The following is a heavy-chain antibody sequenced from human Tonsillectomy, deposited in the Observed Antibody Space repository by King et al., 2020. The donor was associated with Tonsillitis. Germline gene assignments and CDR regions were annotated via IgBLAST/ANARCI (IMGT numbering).Heavy chain of an antibody. CDR1: GGSISSSSYY. D-gene: IGHD4-11*01. CDR2: IYYSGST. CDR3: ARDYSNYENYYYYGMDV. J-gene: IGHJ6*02. V-gene: IGHV4-39*02. Sequence: QLQESGPGLVKPSETLSLTCTVSGGSISSSSYYWGWIRQPPGKGLEWIGSIYYSGSTYSNPSLKSRVTISIDTSKNQFSLKLSSVTAADTAVYSCARDYSNYENYYYYGMDVWGQGTTVTVSS.